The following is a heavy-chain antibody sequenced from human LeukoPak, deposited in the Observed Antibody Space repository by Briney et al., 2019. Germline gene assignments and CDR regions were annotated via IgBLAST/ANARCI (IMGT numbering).Heavy chain of an antibody. J-gene: IGHJ4*02. Sequence: QTGGSLRLSCAASGFTFSSYGMHWVRQAPGKGLEWVAFIRYDGSNKYYADSVKGRFTISRDNSKNTLYLQMNSLRAEDTAVYYCAKDKFVSDREVRGVLDYWGQGTLVTVSS. D-gene: IGHD3-10*01. CDR1: GFTFSSYG. CDR2: IRYDGSNK. V-gene: IGHV3-30*02. CDR3: AKDKFVSDREVRGVLDY.